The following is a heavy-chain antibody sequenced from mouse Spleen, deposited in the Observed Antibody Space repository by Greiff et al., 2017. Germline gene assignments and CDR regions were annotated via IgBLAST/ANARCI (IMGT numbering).Heavy chain of an antibody. CDR2: IRSKSNNYAT. J-gene: IGHJ1*03. D-gene: IGHD4-1*02. CDR3: VRSTGTWYFDV. V-gene: IGHV10-1*01. CDR1: GFSFNTYA. Sequence: VQLKQSGGGLVQPKGSLKLSCAASGFSFNTYAMNWVRQAPGKGLEWVARIRSKSNNYATYYADSVKDRFTISRDDSESMLYLQMNNLKTEDTAMYYCVRSTGTWYFDVWGTGTTVTVSS.